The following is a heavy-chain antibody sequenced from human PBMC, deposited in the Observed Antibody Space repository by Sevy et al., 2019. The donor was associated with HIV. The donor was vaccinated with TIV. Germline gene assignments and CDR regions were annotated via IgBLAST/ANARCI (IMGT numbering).Heavy chain of an antibody. V-gene: IGHV3-7*01. CDR1: GFAFSSSW. D-gene: IGHD2-2*01. J-gene: IGHJ6*02. CDR2: IKQGGSEK. CDR3: ARLCTGFIYYYYYGMDV. Sequence: GGSLRLSCAASGFAFSSSWMTWVRQAPGKGLEWVANIKQGGSEKYYVDFLKGRFTISRDNAKNSLSLQMNSLRAVDTAVYYGARLCTGFIYYYYYGMDVWGQGTTVTVSS.